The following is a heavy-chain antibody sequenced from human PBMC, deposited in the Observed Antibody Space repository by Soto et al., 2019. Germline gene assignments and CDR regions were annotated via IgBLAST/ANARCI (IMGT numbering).Heavy chain of an antibody. D-gene: IGHD6-13*01. Sequence: QVHLVQSGAEVKKPGSSVKVSCKAPGGTFSNHAINWVRQAPGQGLEWMGRIIPIFSTTNYAQKFQGRVTMTAEESTITSYLELSSLKHDDTAVYYWAREVPADGIFREDVFDIWGQGTLVTVSS. J-gene: IGHJ3*02. CDR2: IIPIFSTT. V-gene: IGHV1-69*12. CDR1: GGTFSNHA. CDR3: AREVPADGIFREDVFDI.